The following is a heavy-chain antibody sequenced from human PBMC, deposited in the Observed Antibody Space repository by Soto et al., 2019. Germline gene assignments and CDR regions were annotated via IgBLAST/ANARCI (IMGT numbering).Heavy chain of an antibody. V-gene: IGHV3-33*01. CDR1: GFTFSSYG. CDR2: IWYDGSNK. D-gene: IGHD2-15*01. J-gene: IGHJ4*02. Sequence: PGGSLRLSCAASGFTFSSYGMHWVRQAPGKGLEWVAVIWYDGSNKYYADSVKGRFTISRDNSKNTLYLQMNSLRAEDTAVYYCASSSRHCSGGSCYPQPYDYWGQGTLVTVSS. CDR3: ASSSRHCSGGSCYPQPYDY.